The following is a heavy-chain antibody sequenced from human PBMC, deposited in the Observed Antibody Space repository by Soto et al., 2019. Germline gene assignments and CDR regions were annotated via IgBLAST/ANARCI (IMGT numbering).Heavy chain of an antibody. D-gene: IGHD2-15*01. CDR3: ANRGY. CDR1: GFTVSSDF. V-gene: IGHV3-66*01. Sequence: EVPLVESGGGLVQPGGSLRLSCVASGFTVSSDFMTWVRQAPGKGLEWVSMIHNGDSTFYADPVKGRFTISRDNSKNTLYLQMNSLRAEDTAVYHCANRGYWGQGTLVTVSS. CDR2: IHNGDST. J-gene: IGHJ4*02.